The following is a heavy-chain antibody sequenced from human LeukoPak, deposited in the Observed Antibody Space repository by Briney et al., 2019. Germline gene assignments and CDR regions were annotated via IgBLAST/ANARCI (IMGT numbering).Heavy chain of an antibody. J-gene: IGHJ4*02. CDR2: INSDGSST. CDR3: ARGDPTGLYDY. CDR1: GFTFSSYW. D-gene: IGHD3-10*01. V-gene: IGHV3-74*01. Sequence: GGSLRLSCAASGFTFSSYWMHWDRQAPGKGLVWVSRINSDGSSTSYADSVKGRFTISRDNAKNTLYLQMNSLRAEETAVYYCARGDPTGLYDYWGQGTLVTVSS.